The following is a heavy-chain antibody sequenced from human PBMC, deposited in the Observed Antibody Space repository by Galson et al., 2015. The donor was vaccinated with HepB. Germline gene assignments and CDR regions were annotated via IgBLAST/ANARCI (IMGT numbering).Heavy chain of an antibody. D-gene: IGHD1-7*01. CDR2: ISGSGGST. CDR3: AKGLLELGYWYFDL. V-gene: IGHV3-23*01. Sequence: SLRLSCAASGFTFRSYAMSWVRQAPGKGLEWVSAISGSGGSTYYADSVKGRFTISRDNSKNTLYLQMNSLRAEDTAVYYCAKGLLELGYWYFDLWGRGTLVTVSS. J-gene: IGHJ2*01. CDR1: GFTFRSYA.